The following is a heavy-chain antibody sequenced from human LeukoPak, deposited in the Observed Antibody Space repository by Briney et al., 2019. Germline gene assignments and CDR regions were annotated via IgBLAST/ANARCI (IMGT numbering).Heavy chain of an antibody. V-gene: IGHV1-18*01. CDR3: ARGSGSYVNGVGAFDI. J-gene: IGHJ3*02. CDR2: ISAYNGST. CDR1: GYTFTSHG. D-gene: IGHD1-26*01. Sequence: ASVKVSCKASGYTFTSHGISWVRQAPGQGLEWMGWISAYNGSTNYAQNLQGRVTMTTDISTSTAYMELRSLRSDDTAVYYCARGSGSYVNGVGAFDIWGQGTMVTVSS.